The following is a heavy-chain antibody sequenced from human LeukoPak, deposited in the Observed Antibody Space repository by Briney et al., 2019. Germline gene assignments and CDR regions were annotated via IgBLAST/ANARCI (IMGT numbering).Heavy chain of an antibody. CDR3: ARDEYSSSWYYYYYYYMDV. J-gene: IGHJ6*03. CDR1: GFTFSSYG. D-gene: IGHD6-13*01. CDR2: ISSSSSTI. V-gene: IGHV3-48*01. Sequence: GGSLRLSCAASGFTFSSYGMSWVRQAPGKGLEWVSYISSSSSTIYYADSVKGRFTISRDNAKNSLYLQMNSLRAEDTAVYYCARDEYSSSWYYYYYYYMDVWGKGTTVTVSS.